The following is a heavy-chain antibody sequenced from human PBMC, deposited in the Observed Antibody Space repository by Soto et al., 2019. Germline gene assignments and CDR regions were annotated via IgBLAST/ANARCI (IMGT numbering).Heavy chain of an antibody. CDR2: ISSSSSYI. V-gene: IGHV3-21*01. CDR1: GFTFSSYS. Sequence: GGSLRLSCAASGFTFSSYSMNWVRQAPGKGLEWVSSISSSSSYIYYADSVKGRFTISRDNAKNSLYLQTNSLRAEDTAVYYCARDPLPNWAAAGFVYWFDPWGQGTLVTVSS. D-gene: IGHD6-13*01. CDR3: ARDPLPNWAAAGFVYWFDP. J-gene: IGHJ5*02.